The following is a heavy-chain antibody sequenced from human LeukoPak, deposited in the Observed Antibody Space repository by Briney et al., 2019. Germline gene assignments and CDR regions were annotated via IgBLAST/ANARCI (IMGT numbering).Heavy chain of an antibody. J-gene: IGHJ4*02. Sequence: SETLSLTCAVSGYSISSGYYWGWIRQPPGKGLEWIGSIYHSGSTYYNPSLKSRVTISVDTSKNQFSLKLSSVTAADTAVYYCARGGSGSYYDYYFDYWGQGTLVIVSS. V-gene: IGHV4-38-2*01. CDR3: ARGGSGSYYDYYFDY. CDR1: GYSISSGYY. D-gene: IGHD3-10*01. CDR2: IYHSGST.